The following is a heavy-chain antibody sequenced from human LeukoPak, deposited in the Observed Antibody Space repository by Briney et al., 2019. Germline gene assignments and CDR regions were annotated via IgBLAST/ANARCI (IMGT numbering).Heavy chain of an antibody. D-gene: IGHD1-26*01. J-gene: IGHJ4*02. V-gene: IGHV3-53*01. CDR3: ARARIVGATRYLDY. CDR2: IFSGGST. CDR1: GFTVTSNY. Sequence: GGSLRLSCAASGFTVTSNYMSWVRQAPGKGLQWVSVIFSGGSTYYADSVRGRFTASRDNSKNTLFLQMNGLRADDTAVYYCARARIVGATRYLDYWGQGTLVTVPS.